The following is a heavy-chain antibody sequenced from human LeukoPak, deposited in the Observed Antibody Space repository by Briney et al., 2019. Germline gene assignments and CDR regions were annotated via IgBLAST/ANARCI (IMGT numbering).Heavy chain of an antibody. J-gene: IGHJ4*02. Sequence: ASVKVSCKASGYSFTSYGISWVRQAPGQGLEWMGWISAYNGNTDSAQKVQGRVTMTTDTSTSTAYMEVRSLRYDDTAVYYCIRDAYSSSYYVYWGQGTLVTVSS. CDR2: ISAYNGNT. V-gene: IGHV1-18*01. CDR1: GYSFTSYG. D-gene: IGHD6-13*01. CDR3: IRDAYSSSYYVY.